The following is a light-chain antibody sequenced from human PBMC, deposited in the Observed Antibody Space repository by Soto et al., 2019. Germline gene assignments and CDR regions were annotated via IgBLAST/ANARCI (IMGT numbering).Light chain of an antibody. CDR2: EAS. J-gene: IGKJ1*01. CDR1: QTVSSS. CDR3: QEYIQWPPGM. V-gene: IGKV3-11*01. Sequence: EIVLTQSPATLSLSPGERATLSCRASQTVSSSLAWYQQKPGQAPRLLIYEASNRATGIPARFSGSGSGADFTLTISSLEPEDFALYYCQEYIQWPPGMFGPGTTVDIK.